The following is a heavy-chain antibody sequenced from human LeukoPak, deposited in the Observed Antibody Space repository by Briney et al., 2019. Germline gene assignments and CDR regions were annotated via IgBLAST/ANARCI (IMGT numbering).Heavy chain of an antibody. CDR3: ARLLYSSSWYGTSWQFDY. Sequence: GSLRLSCAASGFTFSSYWMNWVRQPPGKGLEWIGSIYYSGSTYYNPSLKSRVTISVDTSKNQFSLKLSSVTAADTAVYYCARLLYSSSWYGTSWQFDYWGQGTLVTVSS. CDR1: GFTFSSYW. CDR2: IYYSGST. D-gene: IGHD6-13*01. J-gene: IGHJ4*02. V-gene: IGHV4-39*01.